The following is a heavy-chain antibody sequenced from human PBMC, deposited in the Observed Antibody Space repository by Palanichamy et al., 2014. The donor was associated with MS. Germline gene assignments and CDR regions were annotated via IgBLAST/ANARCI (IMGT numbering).Heavy chain of an antibody. CDR1: GFTFSSYI. CDR3: AKDGKDWGSHFDY. V-gene: IGHV3-23*01. CDR2: IGGDGGVT. J-gene: IGHJ4*02. D-gene: IGHD7-27*01. Sequence: EVQLLESGGGLVQPGGSLRLSCAASGFTFSSYIMNWVRQAPGGGLEWVSSIGGDGGVTHYADSVKGRFTISRDNFQNILYLQMNSLRAEDTAIYYCAKDGKDWGSHFDYWGQGTLVTVSS.